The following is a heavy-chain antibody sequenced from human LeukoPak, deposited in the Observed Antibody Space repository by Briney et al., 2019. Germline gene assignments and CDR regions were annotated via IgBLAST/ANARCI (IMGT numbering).Heavy chain of an antibody. D-gene: IGHD3-3*01. Sequence: SVKVSCKASGGTFSSYAISWVRQAPGQGLEWMGGIIPIFGTANYAQKFQGRVTITADESTSTAYMELSSLRSEDTAVYYCAGTDDLWSPPFDYWGQGTLVTVSS. J-gene: IGHJ4*02. V-gene: IGHV1-69*13. CDR2: IIPIFGTA. CDR3: AGTDDLWSPPFDY. CDR1: GGTFSSYA.